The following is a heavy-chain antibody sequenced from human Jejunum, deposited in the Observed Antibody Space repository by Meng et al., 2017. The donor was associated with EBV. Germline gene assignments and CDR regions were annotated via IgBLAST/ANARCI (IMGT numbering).Heavy chain of an antibody. CDR2: YYNSGST. J-gene: IGHJ4*02. CDR1: GGSISSSSYY. D-gene: IGHD1-26*01. Sequence: LQQKASVPGLVKPSGTRSLTCTVSGGSISSSSYYWGWIRQPPGKGLEWIGTYYNSGSTYYNPSLKSRVTISVDTSKNQFSLKLISVTAADTAAYYCARQGPSGRTFDYWGQGTLVTVSS. CDR3: ARQGPSGRTFDY. V-gene: IGHV4-39*01.